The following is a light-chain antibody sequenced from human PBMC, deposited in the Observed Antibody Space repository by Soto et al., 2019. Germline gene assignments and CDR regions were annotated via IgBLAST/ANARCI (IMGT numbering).Light chain of an antibody. CDR1: QSISNW. Sequence: DNKMYLSASALSAKIRDRVTITCSASQSISNWLAWYQQKPGEAPNLLIYKASTLESGVPSRFSGSGYGTEFALTISSLQPEDFATYYCQQYSYYSTLGQGTKVAIK. V-gene: IGKV1-5*03. CDR3: QQYSYYST. J-gene: IGKJ1*01. CDR2: KAS.